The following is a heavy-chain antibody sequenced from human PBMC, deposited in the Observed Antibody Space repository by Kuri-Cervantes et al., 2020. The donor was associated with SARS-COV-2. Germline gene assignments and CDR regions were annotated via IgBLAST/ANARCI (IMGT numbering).Heavy chain of an antibody. V-gene: IGHV1-69*13. Sequence: SVKVSCKASGGTFSSYAISWVRQAPGQGLEWMGGIIPIFGTANYAQKFQGRVTITADESTSTAYMELSSLRSEDTAAYYCARGYSSGLRPYDAFDIWGQGTMVTVSS. CDR1: GGTFSSYA. CDR2: IIPIFGTA. CDR3: ARGYSSGLRPYDAFDI. J-gene: IGHJ3*02. D-gene: IGHD6-19*01.